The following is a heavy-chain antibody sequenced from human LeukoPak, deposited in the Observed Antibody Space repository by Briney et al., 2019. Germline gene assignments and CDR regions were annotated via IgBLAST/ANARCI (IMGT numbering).Heavy chain of an antibody. Sequence: GGSLRLSCEGSGFTFNDYYMGWIRQAPGKGLEWVSYISGSSSHTDYADSVKGRFTISRDSAKNPLYLQMNSLRVEDTAVYYCARGNGDGYNYVGAFDIWGQGTMVTVSS. CDR1: GFTFNDYY. CDR2: ISGSSSHT. CDR3: ARGNGDGYNYVGAFDI. V-gene: IGHV3-11*06. J-gene: IGHJ3*02. D-gene: IGHD5-24*01.